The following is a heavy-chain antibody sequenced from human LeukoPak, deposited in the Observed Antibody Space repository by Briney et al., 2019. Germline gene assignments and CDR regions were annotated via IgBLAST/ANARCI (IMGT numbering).Heavy chain of an antibody. J-gene: IGHJ5*02. D-gene: IGHD2-15*01. CDR3: ARDRPYSSGGSCYLNWFDP. CDR1: GGTFSSYA. Sequence: SVKVSCKASGGTFSSYAISWVRQAPGQGLEWMGGIIPIFGTANYAQKFQGRVTVTTDESTSTAYMELSSLRSEDTAVYYCARDRPYSSGGSCYLNWFDPWGQGTLVTVSS. CDR2: IIPIFGTA. V-gene: IGHV1-69*05.